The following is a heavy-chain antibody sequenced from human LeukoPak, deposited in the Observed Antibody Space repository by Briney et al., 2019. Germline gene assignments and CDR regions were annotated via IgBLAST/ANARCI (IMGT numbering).Heavy chain of an antibody. CDR1: SGSISSSTYY. CDR2: IYYTGST. V-gene: IGHV4-39*07. CDR3: ARAVGTDGYNLWVY. Sequence: SETLSLTCTVSSGSISSSTYYWGWIRQPPGKGLEWIGTIYYTGSTYYNPSLKTRVTISVDTSKNQFSLKLTSVTAADTAVYYCARAVGTDGYNLWVYWGQGTLVTVSS. J-gene: IGHJ4*02. D-gene: IGHD5-24*01.